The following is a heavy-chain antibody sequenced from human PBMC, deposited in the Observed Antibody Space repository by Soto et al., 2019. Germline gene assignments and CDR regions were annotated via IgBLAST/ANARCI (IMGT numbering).Heavy chain of an antibody. V-gene: IGHV4-4*02. Sequence: SETLSLTCAVSGGSISSSNWWSWVRQPPGKGLEWIGEIYHSGSTNYNPSLKSRVTISVDKSKNQFSLKLSSVTAADTAVYYCAREYGSGSDSNDAFDIWGQGTMVTVSS. D-gene: IGHD3-10*01. CDR2: IYHSGST. CDR3: AREYGSGSDSNDAFDI. J-gene: IGHJ3*02. CDR1: GGSISSSNW.